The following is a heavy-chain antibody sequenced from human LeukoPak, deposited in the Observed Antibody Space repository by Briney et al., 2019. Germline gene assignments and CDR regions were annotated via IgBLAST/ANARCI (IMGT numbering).Heavy chain of an antibody. D-gene: IGHD1-7*01. J-gene: IGHJ4*02. V-gene: IGHV3-21*04. CDR2: ISSSSSYI. CDR1: GFTFSSYS. CDR3: AKRNWNYGYY. Sequence: GGSLRLSCAASGFTFSSYSMNWVRQAPGKGLEWVSSISSSSSYIYYADSVKGRFTISRDNAKNSLYLQMNSLRAEDTAVYYCAKRNWNYGYYWGQGTLVTVSS.